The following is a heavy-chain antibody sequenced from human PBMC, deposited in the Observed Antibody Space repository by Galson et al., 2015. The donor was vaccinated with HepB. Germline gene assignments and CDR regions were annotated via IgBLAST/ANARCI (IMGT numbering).Heavy chain of an antibody. CDR3: ARDRGVAVTRDWYFDL. CDR2: IWYDGSNK. J-gene: IGHJ2*01. D-gene: IGHD2-21*02. CDR1: GFTFSSYG. V-gene: IGHV3-33*01. Sequence: LRLSCSASGFTFSSYGMHRVRQAPGKGLEWVAVIWYDGSNKYYADSVKGRVTISRDNSKNTLYLQMNSLRAEDTAVYYCARDRGVAVTRDWYFDLWGRGTLVTVSS.